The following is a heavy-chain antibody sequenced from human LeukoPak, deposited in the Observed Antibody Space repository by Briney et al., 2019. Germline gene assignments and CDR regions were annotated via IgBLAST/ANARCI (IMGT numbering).Heavy chain of an antibody. CDR1: GYTFTSYD. V-gene: IGHV1-8*01. Sequence: ASVKVSCKASGYTFTSYDIKWVRQATGQGLEWMGWMNPNSGNTGYAQKFQGRVTMTRNTSISTAYMELSSLRSEDTAVYYCARVDYYDSSGYYYVFFDYWGQGTLVTVSS. J-gene: IGHJ4*02. CDR3: ARVDYYDSSGYYYVFFDY. D-gene: IGHD3-22*01. CDR2: MNPNSGNT.